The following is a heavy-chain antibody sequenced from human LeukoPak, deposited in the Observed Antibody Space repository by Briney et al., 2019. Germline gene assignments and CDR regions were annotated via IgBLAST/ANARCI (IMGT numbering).Heavy chain of an antibody. CDR3: ARGLGVTTVGRFDP. Sequence: PSETLSLTCTVSGGSISSSNYYWGWIRQPPGKGLEWIGSIYYSGSTYYSPSLKSRVTISVDTSKNQFSLKLSSVTAADTAVYYCARGLGVTTVGRFDPWGQGTLVTVSS. CDR2: IYYSGST. D-gene: IGHD4-17*01. CDR1: GGSISSSNYY. J-gene: IGHJ5*02. V-gene: IGHV4-39*01.